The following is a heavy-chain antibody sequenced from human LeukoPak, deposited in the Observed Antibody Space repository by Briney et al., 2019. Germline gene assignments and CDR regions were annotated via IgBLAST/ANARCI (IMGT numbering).Heavy chain of an antibody. CDR3: ARDLFDY. J-gene: IGHJ4*02. CDR2: IKQDGSAE. CDR1: GFTFGNYW. V-gene: IGHV3-7*01. Sequence: GGSLRLSCAASGFTFGNYWMSWVRQAPGKGLEWVANIKQDGSAEFYVDSVKGRFTISRDSAKNSLYLQMNSLRDDDTAVYYCARDLFDYWGQGTLVTVSS.